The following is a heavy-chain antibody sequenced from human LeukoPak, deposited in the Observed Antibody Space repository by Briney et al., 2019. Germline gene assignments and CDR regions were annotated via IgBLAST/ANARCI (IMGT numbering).Heavy chain of an antibody. V-gene: IGHV4-39*07. D-gene: IGHD3-22*01. CDR1: GGSISSSSYY. CDR3: ARESFGRYYDSSGYTFDY. Sequence: SETLSLTCTVSGGSISSSSYYWGWIRQPPGKGLEWIGSLYYSGSTYYNPSLKSRVTISVDTSKNQFSLKLSSVTAADTVVYYCARESFGRYYDSSGYTFDYWGQGTLVTVSS. CDR2: LYYSGST. J-gene: IGHJ4*02.